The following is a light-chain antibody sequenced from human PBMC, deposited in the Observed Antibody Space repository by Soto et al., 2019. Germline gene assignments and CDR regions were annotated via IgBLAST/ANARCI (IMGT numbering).Light chain of an antibody. V-gene: IGKV3-11*01. CDR2: DAY. Sequence: EVMLTQSPVTLSLSPGEIATLSCRASQSFRGLLAWYQQKPGQAPRLLIYDAYNRATGIPPRFSGSGSGTDFTLTISSLEPEDSAVYYCQQRHMWPITFGQGTRLEIK. J-gene: IGKJ5*01. CDR1: QSFRGL. CDR3: QQRHMWPIT.